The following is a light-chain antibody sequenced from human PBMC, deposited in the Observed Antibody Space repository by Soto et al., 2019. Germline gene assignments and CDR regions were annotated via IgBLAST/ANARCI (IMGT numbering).Light chain of an antibody. CDR3: CSYTSSSPVV. V-gene: IGLV2-14*01. CDR1: SSDAGGYNC. CDR2: NVI. J-gene: IGLJ3*02. Sequence: QSVLTQPASGSGSPGQSITISCTGTSSDAGGYNCVSWYQQYPGKAPKLMIYNVISRPSGVSNRFSGAKSGNTASLTISGLQAEDEADYYCCSYTSSSPVVFGGGTQLTVL.